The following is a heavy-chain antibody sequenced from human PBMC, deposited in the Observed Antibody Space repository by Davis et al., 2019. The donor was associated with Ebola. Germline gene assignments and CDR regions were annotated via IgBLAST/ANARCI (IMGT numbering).Heavy chain of an antibody. CDR2: INPYNGDT. V-gene: IGHV1-2*06. D-gene: IGHD2-21*01. CDR1: GYTFTSYY. CDR3: RVVVDEYFEY. Sequence: APSVTVSCKASGYTFTSYYMHWVRQAPGQGLEWMGRINPYNGDTNLAQKFQDRVTMTRDTSISTGYMDLSNLTSDDTAVYYCRVVVDEYFEYWAQGTLVSVSS. J-gene: IGHJ4*02.